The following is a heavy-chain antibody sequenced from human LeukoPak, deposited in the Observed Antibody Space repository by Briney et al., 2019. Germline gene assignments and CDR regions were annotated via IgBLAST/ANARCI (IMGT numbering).Heavy chain of an antibody. Sequence: GGSLRLSCAASGFTFSSYDMHWVRQATGKGLEWVSDIGTAGDTNYPGSVKGRFTISIENAKNLLYLQMNSLRAGDTAVYYCARDRYSSSWPHMDVWGKGTTVTISS. V-gene: IGHV3-13*01. CDR1: GFTFSSYD. CDR3: ARDRYSSSWPHMDV. CDR2: IGTAGDT. J-gene: IGHJ6*03. D-gene: IGHD6-13*01.